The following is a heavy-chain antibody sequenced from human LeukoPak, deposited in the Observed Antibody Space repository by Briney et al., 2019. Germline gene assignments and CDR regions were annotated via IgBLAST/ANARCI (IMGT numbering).Heavy chain of an antibody. CDR3: AREMILGTSSSGTFDY. Sequence: PGGSLRLSCAASGFTFSSYSTNWVRQAPGKGLEWVSSISSSSSYIYYADSVKGRFTISRDNAKNSLYLQMNSLRAEDTAVYYCAREMILGTSSSGTFDYWGQGTLVTVSS. CDR2: ISSSSSYI. V-gene: IGHV3-21*01. D-gene: IGHD6-13*01. J-gene: IGHJ4*02. CDR1: GFTFSSYS.